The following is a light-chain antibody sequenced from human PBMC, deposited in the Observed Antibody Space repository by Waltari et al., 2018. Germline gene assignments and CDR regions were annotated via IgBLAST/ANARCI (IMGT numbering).Light chain of an antibody. CDR2: TNK. V-gene: IGLV1-44*01. Sequence: QSVLTQSPSASGTPGQRVTISCSGSSPNIGSNTVNWYKQVPGTAPKLLISTNKQRPPGVPDRFSGSKSGTSASLAISGLQSEDEADYFCAAWDDSLNGWVFGGGTKLSVL. CDR3: AAWDDSLNGWV. CDR1: SPNIGSNT. J-gene: IGLJ3*02.